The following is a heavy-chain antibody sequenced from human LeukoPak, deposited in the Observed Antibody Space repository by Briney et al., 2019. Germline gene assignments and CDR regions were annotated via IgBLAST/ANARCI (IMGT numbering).Heavy chain of an antibody. Sequence: GASVKVSCKASGYTFTSYGISWVRQAPGQGLEWMGWISAYNGNTNYAQKLQGRVTMTTDTSTSTAYMELRSLRSDDTAVYYCAGGSRVVTAIGPNCHFDYWGQGTLVTVSS. V-gene: IGHV1-18*01. CDR1: GYTFTSYG. CDR2: ISAYNGNT. J-gene: IGHJ4*02. CDR3: AGGSRVVTAIGPNCHFDY. D-gene: IGHD2-21*02.